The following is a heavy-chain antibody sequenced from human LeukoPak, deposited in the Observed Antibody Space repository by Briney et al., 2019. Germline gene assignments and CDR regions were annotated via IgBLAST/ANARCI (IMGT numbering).Heavy chain of an antibody. CDR2: INPNSGGT. CDR3: ARAATRYSGSYPKFDY. D-gene: IGHD1-26*01. Sequence: GASVKVSCKASGYTFTGYYMHWVRQAPGQGLEWMGWINPNSGGTNYAQKFQGRVTMTRDTSISTAYMELSRLRSDDTAVYYCARAATRYSGSYPKFDYRGQGTLVTVSS. J-gene: IGHJ4*02. V-gene: IGHV1-2*02. CDR1: GYTFTGYY.